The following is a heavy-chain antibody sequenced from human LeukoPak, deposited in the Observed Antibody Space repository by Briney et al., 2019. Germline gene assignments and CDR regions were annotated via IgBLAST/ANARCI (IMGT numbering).Heavy chain of an antibody. D-gene: IGHD3-22*01. CDR2: ISAYNGNT. J-gene: IGHJ4*02. V-gene: IGHV1-18*01. CDR1: GYTFTSYG. Sequence: ASVKVSCKASGYTFTSYGISCVRQAPGHGLEYMGWISAYNGNTNYAQKLQGRVTMTTDTSTSTAYMELRSLRFDDTAVYYCTRSCQSDSSGCYTHWGQGTLVTVSS. CDR3: TRSCQSDSSGCYTH.